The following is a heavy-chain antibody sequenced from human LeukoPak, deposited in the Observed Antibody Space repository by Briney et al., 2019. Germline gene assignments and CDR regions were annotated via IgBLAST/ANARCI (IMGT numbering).Heavy chain of an antibody. CDR1: GYTFTSYG. D-gene: IGHD3-16*02. CDR3: AREVGITFGGVIVTSSRNFDY. J-gene: IGHJ4*02. CDR2: INPSGGST. Sequence: ASVKVSCKASGYTFTSYGISWVRQAPGQGLEWMGIINPSGGSTSYAQKFQGRVTMTRDMSTSTVYMELSSLRSEDTAVYYCAREVGITFGGVIVTSSRNFDYWGQGTLVTVSS. V-gene: IGHV1-46*01.